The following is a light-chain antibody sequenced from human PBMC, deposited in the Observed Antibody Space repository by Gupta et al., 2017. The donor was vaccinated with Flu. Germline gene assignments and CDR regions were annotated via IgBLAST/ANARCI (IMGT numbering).Light chain of an antibody. V-gene: IGLV2-14*01. CDR1: SSYVGGYNY. CDR2: EVS. CDR3: SSYTSSSTLV. J-gene: IGLJ2*01. Sequence: QSTLTQPASVSQSPGQSITISCTGTSSYVGGYNYVSWYPQHPDKAPKLMIDEVSNRPSGVANRFSGYKSGNTASLTISGLEAEEEADYYCSSYTSSSTLVFGGGTKLTVL.